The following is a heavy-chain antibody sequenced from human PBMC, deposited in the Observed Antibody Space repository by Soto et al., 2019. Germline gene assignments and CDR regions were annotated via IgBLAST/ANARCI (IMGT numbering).Heavy chain of an antibody. J-gene: IGHJ4*02. Sequence: EVQLVESGGGLVQPGGSLRLSCAASGFDFSGHAMNWVRQVPGKGLEWVSHISRSSDTIYYADSVKGRFTISRDNAKNSLYLEMNSLRAEDTAVYYCARYGSGSDYRDPCDYWGQGTLVTVSS. V-gene: IGHV3-48*01. CDR3: ARYGSGSDYRDPCDY. D-gene: IGHD3-10*01. CDR1: GFDFSGHA. CDR2: ISRSSDTI.